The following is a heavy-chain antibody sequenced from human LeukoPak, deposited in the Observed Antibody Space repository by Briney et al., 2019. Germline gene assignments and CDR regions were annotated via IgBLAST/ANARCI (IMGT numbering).Heavy chain of an antibody. CDR3: ARAGIVVVVAAEFDY. CDR2: INAGNGNT. CDR1: GSTFTSYA. V-gene: IGHV1-3*01. D-gene: IGHD2-15*01. J-gene: IGHJ4*02. Sequence: ASVEVSYKASGSTFTSYAIHWGRPAPGQRVEWMGWINAGNGNTKYSQKFQGRVTITRDTSASTAYMELSSLRSEDTAVYYCARAGIVVVVAAEFDYWGQGTLVTVSS.